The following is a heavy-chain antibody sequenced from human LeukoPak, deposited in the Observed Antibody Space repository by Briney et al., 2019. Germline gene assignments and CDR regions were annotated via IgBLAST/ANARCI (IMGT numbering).Heavy chain of an antibody. CDR3: AAQIRFLEWLSDL. CDR1: GFTFEDYA. D-gene: IGHD3-3*01. V-gene: IGHV3-9*01. CDR2: ISWNRGFI. J-gene: IGHJ4*02. Sequence: GGSLRLSCVASGFTFEDYAMHWVRQVPGRGLEWVSGISWNRGFIGYADSVKGRFTISRDNAKKSLYLQLNSLRAEDTAVYYCAAQIRFLEWLSDLWGQGTLVTVSS.